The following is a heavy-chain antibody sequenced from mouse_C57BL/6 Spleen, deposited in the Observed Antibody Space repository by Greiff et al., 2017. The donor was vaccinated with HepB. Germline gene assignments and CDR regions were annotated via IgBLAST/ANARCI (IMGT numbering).Heavy chain of an antibody. CDR3: AREEANYTNYEGDYYAMDY. CDR2: IYPGDGDT. V-gene: IGHV1-82*01. Sequence: VQLQQSGPELVKPGASVKISCKASGYAFSSSWMNWVKQRPGKGLEWIGRIYPGDGDTNYNGKFKGKATLTADKSSSTAYMQLSSLTSEDSAVYFWAREEANYTNYEGDYYAMDYWGQGTSVTVSS. D-gene: IGHD2-5*01. CDR1: GYAFSSSW. J-gene: IGHJ4*01.